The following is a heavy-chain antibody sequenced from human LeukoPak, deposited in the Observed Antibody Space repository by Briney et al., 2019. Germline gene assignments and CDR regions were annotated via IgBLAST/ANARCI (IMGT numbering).Heavy chain of an antibody. Sequence: SETLSLTCTVSGGSISSSSYYWGWIRQPPGKGLEWIGSIYHSGSTYYNPSLKSRVTISVDTSKNQFSLKLSSVTAADTAVYYCARCRLGYNHGFIADYWGQGTLVTVSS. CDR2: IYHSGST. J-gene: IGHJ4*02. D-gene: IGHD5-18*01. CDR3: ARCRLGYNHGFIADY. V-gene: IGHV4-39*01. CDR1: GGSISSSSYY.